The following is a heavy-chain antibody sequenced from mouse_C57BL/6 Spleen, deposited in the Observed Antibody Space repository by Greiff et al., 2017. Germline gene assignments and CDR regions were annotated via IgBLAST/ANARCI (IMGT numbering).Heavy chain of an antibody. Sequence: EVQLQQSGPELVKPGASVKISCKASGYTFTDYYMNWVKQSHGKSLEWIGDINPNNGGTSYNQKFKGKATLTVDKSSSTAYMELRSLTSEDSAVYYCAYYDYDEEGFLYYAMDYWGQGTSVTVSS. CDR1: GYTFTDYY. CDR3: AYYDYDEEGFLYYAMDY. CDR2: INPNNGGT. J-gene: IGHJ4*01. V-gene: IGHV1-26*01. D-gene: IGHD2-4*01.